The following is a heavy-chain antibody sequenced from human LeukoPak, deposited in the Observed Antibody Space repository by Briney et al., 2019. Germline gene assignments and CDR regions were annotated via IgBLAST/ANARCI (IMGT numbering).Heavy chain of an antibody. CDR1: GFTFSSYG. J-gene: IGHJ6*02. CDR3: AKDVYYDSSGYYYYYYGIDV. D-gene: IGHD3-22*01. CDR2: ISYDGSNK. Sequence: GGSLRLSCAASGFTFSSYGMHWVRQAPGKGLEWVAVISYDGSNKDHADSVKGRFTISRDNSKNTLYLQMNSLDPEDTAVYYCAKDVYYDSSGYYYYYYGIDVWGQGTTVTVSS. V-gene: IGHV3-30*18.